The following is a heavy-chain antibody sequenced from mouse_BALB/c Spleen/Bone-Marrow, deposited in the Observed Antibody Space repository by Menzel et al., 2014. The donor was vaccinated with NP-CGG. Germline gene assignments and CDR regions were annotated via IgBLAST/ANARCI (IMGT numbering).Heavy chain of an antibody. V-gene: IGHV1-67*01. Sequence: QVQLQQSGPELVRPGESVKISCKGSGYTFTDYAMHWVKQSHAKSLEWIGVISIYYDNTNYNQKFKGKATMTVEKSSSTAYMELARLTSEDSAIYYCARSPYYGNYFDYWGQGTTLTVSS. CDR1: GYTFTDYA. CDR2: ISIYYDNT. D-gene: IGHD2-10*01. CDR3: ARSPYYGNYFDY. J-gene: IGHJ2*01.